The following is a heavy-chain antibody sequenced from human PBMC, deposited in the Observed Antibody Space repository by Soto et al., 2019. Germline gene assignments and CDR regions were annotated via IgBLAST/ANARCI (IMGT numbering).Heavy chain of an antibody. CDR1: GFSVRTNY. V-gene: IGHV3-53*02. J-gene: IGHJ4*02. CDR2: YESGGSI. D-gene: IGHD3-10*01. Sequence: EVQLVETGGGLMQPGGSLRLSCAASGFSVRTNYMSWVRQAPGKGLEWLSVYESGGSIYYADSVKGRFTISSDTSKNTLELQMNILRGEDTAVYYCARAGVTPDFFDYWGQGTRVTVSS. CDR3: ARAGVTPDFFDY.